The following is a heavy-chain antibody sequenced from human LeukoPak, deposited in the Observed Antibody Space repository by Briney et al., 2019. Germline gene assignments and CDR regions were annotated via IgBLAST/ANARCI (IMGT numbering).Heavy chain of an antibody. CDR1: AYSISSGYH. D-gene: IGHD2-15*01. J-gene: IGHJ5*02. Sequence: SETLSLTSTVSAYSISSGYHWGWIRQPPGKGLEWIGNIYYSGGTYYNPSLKSRVTISVDTSKNQFYLTLRSVTAADTPMYFCVVVVVPGWFELRGQGTLVTVSS. CDR3: VVVVVPGWFEL. CDR2: IYYSGGT. V-gene: IGHV4-38-2*02.